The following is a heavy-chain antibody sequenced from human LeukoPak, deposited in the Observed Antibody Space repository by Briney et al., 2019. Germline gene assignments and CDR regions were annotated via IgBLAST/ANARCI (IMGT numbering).Heavy chain of an antibody. CDR2: MNPNSGNT. V-gene: IGHV1-8*01. CDR3: ARVKRRGYSSSWSLGY. D-gene: IGHD6-13*01. J-gene: IGHJ4*02. Sequence: GASVNVSCKASGYTFTRYDINWVRQATGQGLEWMGWMNPNSGNTGYAQKFQGRVTMTRNTSISTAYMELSSLRSEDTAVYYCARVKRRGYSSSWSLGYWGQGTLVTVSS. CDR1: GYTFTRYD.